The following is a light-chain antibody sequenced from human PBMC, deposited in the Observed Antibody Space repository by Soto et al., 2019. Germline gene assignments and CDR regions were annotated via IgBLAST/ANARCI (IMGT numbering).Light chain of an antibody. Sequence: QSVLTQPPSVSGAPGQRVTISCTGSSSNIGAGYDVHWYQQLPGTGPKLLISGNSNRPSGVTDRFSGSRSGTSASLAITGLQAEDEVDYYCQSHASSLSDSVLGTGNKVXV. CDR3: QSHASSLSDSV. CDR1: SSNIGAGYD. CDR2: GNS. V-gene: IGLV1-40*01. J-gene: IGLJ1*01.